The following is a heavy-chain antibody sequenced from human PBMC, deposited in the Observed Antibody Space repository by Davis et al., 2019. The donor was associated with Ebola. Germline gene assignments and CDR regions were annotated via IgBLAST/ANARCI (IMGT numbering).Heavy chain of an antibody. CDR1: GFTFSSYA. CDR3: AKARGGVVYATFDY. Sequence: GESLKISCAASGFTFSSYAMHWVRQAPGKGLEWVSAISGRGGSTYYADSVKGRFTISRDNSKNTLYLQMNSLRAEDTAVYYCAKARGGVVYATFDYWGQGTLVTVSS. CDR2: ISGRGGST. J-gene: IGHJ4*02. V-gene: IGHV3-23*01. D-gene: IGHD2-8*02.